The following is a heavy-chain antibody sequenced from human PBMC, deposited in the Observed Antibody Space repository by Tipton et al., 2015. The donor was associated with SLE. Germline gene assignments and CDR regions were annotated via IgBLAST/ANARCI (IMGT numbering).Heavy chain of an antibody. CDR3: AKGSPRVRRWLVVDY. Sequence: SLRLSCAASGFTFDDFAMHWVRQAPGKGLEWVSLISWDGDNTYYAASVKGRFTISRDNSKNSLYLQMNSLKSEDTAWYYCAKGSPRVRRWLVVDYWGQGTLVTVSS. CDR2: ISWDGDNT. V-gene: IGHV3-43D*04. D-gene: IGHD6-19*01. CDR1: GFTFDDFA. J-gene: IGHJ4*02.